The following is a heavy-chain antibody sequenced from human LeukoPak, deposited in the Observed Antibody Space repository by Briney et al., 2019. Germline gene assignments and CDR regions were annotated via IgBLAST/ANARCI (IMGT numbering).Heavy chain of an antibody. V-gene: IGHV3-23*01. CDR3: AKGSAYDYYYNMDV. CDR2: ISNSGGST. J-gene: IGHJ6*02. Sequence: GGSLRLSCAASGFTFSSYWMSWVRQAPGKGLEWVSAISNSGGSTYYADSVKGRFTISRDNSKNTLYLQMNSLRAEDTAVYYCAKGSAYDYYYNMDVWGQGTTVTVSS. CDR1: GFTFSSYW. D-gene: IGHD3-3*01.